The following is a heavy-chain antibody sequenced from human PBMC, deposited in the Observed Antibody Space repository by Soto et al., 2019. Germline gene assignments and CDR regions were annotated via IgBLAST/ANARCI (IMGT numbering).Heavy chain of an antibody. CDR3: ARLGGYYQAFDS. Sequence: SETLSLTCTVSGDSISTYYWSWIRQPPGKGLEWIGYIYYTGTTKYNPSLKSRVTISVDSSKNQFSLRLDSVTAADTAVYYCARLGGYYQAFDSWGQGTLVTVSS. V-gene: IGHV4-59*08. CDR2: IYYTGTT. J-gene: IGHJ4*02. D-gene: IGHD3-22*01. CDR1: GDSISTYY.